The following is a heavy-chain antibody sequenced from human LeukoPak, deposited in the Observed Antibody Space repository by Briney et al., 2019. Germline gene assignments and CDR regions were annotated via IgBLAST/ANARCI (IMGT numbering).Heavy chain of an antibody. CDR2: ISAYDGNT. J-gene: IGHJ6*02. V-gene: IGHV1-18*01. D-gene: IGHD6-19*01. CDR3: ARDPGSSGWLYYYYGMDV. Sequence: ASVKVSCKASGYTFTSYGISWVRQAPGQGLEWMGWISAYDGNTNYAQKLQGRVTMTTDTSKSTAYMELRSLRSDDTAVYYCARDPGSSGWLYYYYGMDVWGQGTTVTVSS. CDR1: GYTFTSYG.